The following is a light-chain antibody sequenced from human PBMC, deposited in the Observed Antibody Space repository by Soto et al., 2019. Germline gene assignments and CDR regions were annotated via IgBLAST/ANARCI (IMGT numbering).Light chain of an antibody. CDR1: NIGSKN. CDR2: RDS. Sequence: SYELTQPLSVSVALGQTGTITCGGNNIGSKNVHWYQQKPGQALVLVIYRDSNRPSGIPERISGSSSGNTATLTISRAQAGDEADYYCQVWDVSTGWVFGGGTKVTVL. V-gene: IGLV3-9*01. CDR3: QVWDVSTGWV. J-gene: IGLJ3*02.